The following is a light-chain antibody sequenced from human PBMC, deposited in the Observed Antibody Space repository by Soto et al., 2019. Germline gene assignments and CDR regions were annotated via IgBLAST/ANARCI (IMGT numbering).Light chain of an antibody. CDR2: DVG. J-gene: IGLJ1*01. CDR3: SSFTTIRTYV. V-gene: IGLV2-14*01. Sequence: QSVLTQPASVSGSPGQSIAISCTGTSSDVGAYNFVSWYQQLPGKAPKLLIYDVGNRPSGVSDRFSGSKSGNTASLTISGLQAEDEADYYCSSFTTIRTYVFGTGTKAPS. CDR1: SSDVGAYNF.